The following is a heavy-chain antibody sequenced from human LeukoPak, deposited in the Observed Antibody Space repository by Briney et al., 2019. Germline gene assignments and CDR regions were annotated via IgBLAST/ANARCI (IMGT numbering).Heavy chain of an antibody. CDR2: LYYSGST. J-gene: IGHJ4*02. CDR1: GGSISSSAYY. CDR3: ARGGFLAAAADG. Sequence: SETLSLTCTVSGGSISSSAYYWGWIRQPPGKGLEWIGSLYYSGSTYYNPSLKSRITISVDTSKNQFSLNLSSVTAADTAVYYCARGGFLAAAADGWGQGTLVTVCS. V-gene: IGHV4-39*07. D-gene: IGHD6-13*01.